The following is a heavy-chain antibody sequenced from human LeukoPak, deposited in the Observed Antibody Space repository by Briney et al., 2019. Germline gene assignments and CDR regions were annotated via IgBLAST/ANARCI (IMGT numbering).Heavy chain of an antibody. J-gene: IGHJ4*02. CDR3: AKAGTYQLLAHFDY. CDR2: ISWNSGSI. V-gene: IGHV3-9*03. D-gene: IGHD2-2*01. CDR1: GFTFDDYA. Sequence: GGSLRLSCAASGFTFDDYAMHWVRQAPGKGLEWVSGISWNSGSIGYADSVKGRFTISRDNAKNSLYLQMNSLRAEDMALYYCAKAGTYQLLAHFDYWGQGTLVTVSS.